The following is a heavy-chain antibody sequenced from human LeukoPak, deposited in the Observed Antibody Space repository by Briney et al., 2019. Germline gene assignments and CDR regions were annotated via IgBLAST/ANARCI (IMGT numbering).Heavy chain of an antibody. CDR2: INHSGST. Sequence: SETLSLTCAVYGGSFSGYYWSWIRQPPGKGLEWIGEINHSGSTNYNPSLKSRVTISVDTSKNQFSLKLSSVTAADTAVYYCARGPFRYCSSTSCYGRGAFDIWGQGTMVTVSS. CDR3: ARGPFRYCSSTSCYGRGAFDI. CDR1: GGSFSGYY. V-gene: IGHV4-34*01. J-gene: IGHJ3*02. D-gene: IGHD2-2*01.